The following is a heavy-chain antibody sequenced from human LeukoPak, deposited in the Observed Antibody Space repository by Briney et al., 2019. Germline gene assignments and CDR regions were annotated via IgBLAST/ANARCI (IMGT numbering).Heavy chain of an antibody. D-gene: IGHD2-8*01. J-gene: IGHJ3*02. V-gene: IGHV1-8*03. Sequence: ASVKVSCKPSGYTFTSYVINWVRQAPGQGLGGMGWMNPKGVTTGYAQKYQGRVTITRNTSISTAYMELSSLRSEDTAVHYCARNPWGYCTNGVCYRNAFDIWGQGTMVTVSS. CDR3: ARNPWGYCTNGVCYRNAFDI. CDR2: MNPKGVTT. CDR1: GYTFTSYV.